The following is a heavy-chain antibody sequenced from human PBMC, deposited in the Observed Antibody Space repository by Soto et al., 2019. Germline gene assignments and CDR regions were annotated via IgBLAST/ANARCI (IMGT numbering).Heavy chain of an antibody. V-gene: IGHV4-31*03. CDR3: AREGRITIFGVGGSNWFEP. D-gene: IGHD3-3*01. Sequence: PSETLSLTCTVSGGSISSGGYYWSWIRQHPGKGLEWIGYIYYSGSTYYNPSLKSRVTISVDTSKNQFSLKLSSVTAADTAVYYCAREGRITIFGVGGSNWFEPWGQGTLVTVSS. CDR2: IYYSGST. J-gene: IGHJ5*02. CDR1: GGSISSGGYY.